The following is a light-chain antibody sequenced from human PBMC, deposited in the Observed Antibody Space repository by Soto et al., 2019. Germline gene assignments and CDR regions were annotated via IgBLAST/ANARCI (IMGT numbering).Light chain of an antibody. V-gene: IGKV3D-15*01. Sequence: PGGRATLSCRASQSVSRRLAWYQHRPGQSPRLLISGASMRATGIPDRFSGSGSGTEFTLTISSLQPDDFATYYCQHYNSYSEAFGQGTKVDIK. CDR1: QSVSRR. CDR3: QHYNSYSEA. J-gene: IGKJ1*01. CDR2: GAS.